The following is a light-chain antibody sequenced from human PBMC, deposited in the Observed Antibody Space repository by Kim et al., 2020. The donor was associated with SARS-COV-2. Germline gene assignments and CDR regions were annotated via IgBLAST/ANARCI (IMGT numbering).Light chain of an antibody. V-gene: IGLV3-19*01. Sequence: SSELTQDPTVSVALGQTVRITCQGDSPRSYYATWYQQKPRQAPVLVIYGRNNRPSGIPDRFFGSTSGNTASLTISGAQAEDEADFYCQSRDSGGNVVFGGGTQLTVL. CDR1: SPRSYY. CDR3: QSRDSGGNVV. J-gene: IGLJ2*01. CDR2: GRN.